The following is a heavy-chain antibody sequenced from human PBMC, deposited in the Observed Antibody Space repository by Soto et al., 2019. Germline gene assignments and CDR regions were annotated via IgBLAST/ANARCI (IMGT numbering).Heavy chain of an antibody. CDR2: ISSGRSI. CDR3: ASASSGSYKWWFDP. D-gene: IGHD1-26*01. CDR1: GFRFSNHN. J-gene: IGHJ5*02. V-gene: IGHV3-21*06. Sequence: EVQVVESGGGLVKPGGSLRLSCAASGFRFSNHNLNWVRQAPGKGLEWVSSISSGRSIFYADSVKGRFTISRDDAKHSLYLQMNSLGAEDTAIYYCASASSGSYKWWFDPWGQGTLVTVSS.